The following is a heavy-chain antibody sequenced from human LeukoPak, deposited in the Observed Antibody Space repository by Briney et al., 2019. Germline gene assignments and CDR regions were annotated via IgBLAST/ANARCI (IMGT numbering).Heavy chain of an antibody. J-gene: IGHJ3*01. D-gene: IGHD4-17*01. CDR3: ANRNRDYGDYGFGPFHV. CDR2: ISGSGDST. V-gene: IGHV3-23*01. Sequence: GGSLRLSCEASGLTFSSYAMSWVRQAPGKGLEWVSVISGSGDSTFYADSVKGRFAISRDNSKNTLYLQMNSLRAGDTAVYYCANRNRDYGDYGFGPFHVWGQGTMVTVSS. CDR1: GLTFSSYA.